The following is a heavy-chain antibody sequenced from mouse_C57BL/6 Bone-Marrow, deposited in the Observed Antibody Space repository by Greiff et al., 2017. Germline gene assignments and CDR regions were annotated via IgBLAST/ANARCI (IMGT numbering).Heavy chain of an antibody. CDR1: GYTFTSYW. D-gene: IGHD3-2*02. Sequence: VKLMESGAELVMPGASVKLSCKASGYTFTSYWMHWVKQRPGQGLEWIGEIDPSDSYTNYNQKFKGKSTLTVDKSSSTAYMQLSSLTSEDSAVYYCAREVSSGYYAMDYWGQGTSVTVSS. CDR3: AREVSSGYYAMDY. J-gene: IGHJ4*01. V-gene: IGHV1-69*01. CDR2: IDPSDSYT.